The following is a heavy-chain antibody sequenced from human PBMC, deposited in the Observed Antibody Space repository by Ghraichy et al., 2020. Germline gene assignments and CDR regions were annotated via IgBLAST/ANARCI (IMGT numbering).Heavy chain of an antibody. CDR1: GFMFSTYA. J-gene: IGHJ4*02. D-gene: IGHD4-17*01. V-gene: IGHV3-64D*06. Sequence: GGSLRLSCSASGFMFSTYAMHWVRQAPGKGLEYVSGISSNGGSTYYADSVKGRFTISRDNSKNTLYLQMRSLRAEDTAVYYCVKSYSDPGVYFDYWGQRTLVTVSS. CDR2: ISSNGGST. CDR3: VKSYSDPGVYFDY.